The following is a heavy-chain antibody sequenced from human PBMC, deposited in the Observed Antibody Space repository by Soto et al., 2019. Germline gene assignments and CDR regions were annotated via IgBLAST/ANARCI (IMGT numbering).Heavy chain of an antibody. Sequence: GESLKISCKGSGYSFTSYWISWVHQMPGKDLEWMGRIDPSDSYTNYSPSFQGHVTISADKSISTAYLQWSSLKASDTAMYYCARNLSPHYYFYSGMDVWGQGTTVTASS. CDR1: GYSFTSYW. V-gene: IGHV5-10-1*01. J-gene: IGHJ6*02. CDR2: IDPSDSYT. CDR3: ARNLSPHYYFYSGMDV.